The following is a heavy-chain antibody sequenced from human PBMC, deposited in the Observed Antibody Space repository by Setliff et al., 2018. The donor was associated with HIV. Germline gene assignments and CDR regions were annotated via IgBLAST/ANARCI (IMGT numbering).Heavy chain of an antibody. CDR1: GLTLSNYE. V-gene: IGHV3-48*03. J-gene: IGHJ5*01. CDR2: ITSSGSTI. Sequence: GGSLRLSCAASGLTLSNYEINWVRQAPGKGLEWVAYITSSGSTIYYAGSVQGRFTLSRDNSKNTVYLEMDSLRSEDTAVYYCAKADDGAAAGPAPWGQGTLVTVSS. CDR3: AKADDGAAAGPAP. D-gene: IGHD6-13*01.